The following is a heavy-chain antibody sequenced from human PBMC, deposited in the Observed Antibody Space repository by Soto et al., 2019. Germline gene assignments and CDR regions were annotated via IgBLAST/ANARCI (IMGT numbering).Heavy chain of an antibody. CDR1: GGSISSYY. V-gene: IGHV4-59*01. CDR2: IYYSGST. Sequence: SETLSLTCTVSGGSISSYYWSWIRQPPGKGLEWIGYIYYSGSTNYNPSLKSRVTISVDTSKNQFSLKLSSVTAADTAVYYCARDLSHSVIFGVGWFDPWGQGTLVTVSS. CDR3: ARDLSHSVIFGVGWFDP. J-gene: IGHJ5*02. D-gene: IGHD3-3*01.